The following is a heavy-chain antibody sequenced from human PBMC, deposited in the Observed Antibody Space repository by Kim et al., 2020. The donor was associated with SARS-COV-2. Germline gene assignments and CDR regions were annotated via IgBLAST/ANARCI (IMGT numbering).Heavy chain of an antibody. Sequence: SETLSLTCTVSGGSISSSSYYWGWIRQPPGKGLEWIGSIYYSGSTYYNPSLKSRVTISVDTSKNQFSLKLSSVTAADTAVYYCARHGSSGVIVVVITEFDYGGQGTLVTVSS. CDR2: IYYSGST. CDR3: ARHGSSGVIVVVITEFDY. J-gene: IGHJ4*02. CDR1: GGSISSSSYY. V-gene: IGHV4-39*01. D-gene: IGHD3-22*01.